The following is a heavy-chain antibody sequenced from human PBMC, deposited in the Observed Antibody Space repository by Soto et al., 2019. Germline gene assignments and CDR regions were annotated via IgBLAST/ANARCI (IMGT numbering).Heavy chain of an antibody. J-gene: IGHJ5*02. CDR2: IYYSGST. V-gene: IGHV4-30-4*01. CDR3: ARDRYYYGSGRPHNWFDP. CDR1: GGSISSGDYY. Sequence: TLSRTCTVSGGSISSGDYYWSWSLQPPGKGLDWSGYIYYSGSTYYNPSLKSRVTISVDTSKNQFSLKLSSVTAADTAVYYCARDRYYYGSGRPHNWFDPWGQGTLVTVSS. D-gene: IGHD3-10*01.